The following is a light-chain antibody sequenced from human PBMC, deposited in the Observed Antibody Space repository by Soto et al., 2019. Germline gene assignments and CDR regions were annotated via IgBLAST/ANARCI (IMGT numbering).Light chain of an antibody. CDR2: EVS. V-gene: IGLV2-14*01. J-gene: IGLJ2*01. Sequence: QSALTQPASVSGSPGQSITISCTGTSSDVGGYNYVSWYQQHPGKAPKLMIYEVSNRPSGVSNRFSGSKSGNTASLTISGLQAEDEADYYCSSYVSGNNLVFGGGTKLTVL. CDR1: SSDVGGYNY. CDR3: SSYVSGNNLV.